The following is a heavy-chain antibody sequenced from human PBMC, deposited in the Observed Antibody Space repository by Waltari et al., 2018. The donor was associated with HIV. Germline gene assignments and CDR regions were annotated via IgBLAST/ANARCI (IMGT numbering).Heavy chain of an antibody. CDR1: KYTFASYG. J-gene: IGHJ4*02. D-gene: IGHD5-12*01. CDR3: ARELRFDIVFDY. CDR2: INNGDGST. Sequence: QVQLVQSGAEMRKPGASVNVSCTASKYTFASYGIHWRRQAPGQRLEWMGWINNGDGSTKYSQKFQGRVTITRDTSASAAYMQLSSLRSEDTAIYYCARELRFDIVFDYWGQGTLVTVSS. V-gene: IGHV1-3*04.